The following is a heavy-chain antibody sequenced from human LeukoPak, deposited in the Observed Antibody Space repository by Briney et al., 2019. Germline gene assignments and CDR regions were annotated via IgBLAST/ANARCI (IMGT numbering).Heavy chain of an antibody. J-gene: IGHJ4*02. CDR3: ATGSQPGTTFDY. Sequence: QSGGSLRLSCVASGFSFNDYPMHWVRQAPGKGLEWVSLISGDGSVTYYADSVKGRFTISRDNSKNSLYLQMNSLRVEDSALYYCATGSQPGTTFDYWGQGTLVTASS. D-gene: IGHD1-14*01. CDR2: ISGDGSVT. CDR1: GFSFNDYP. V-gene: IGHV3-43*02.